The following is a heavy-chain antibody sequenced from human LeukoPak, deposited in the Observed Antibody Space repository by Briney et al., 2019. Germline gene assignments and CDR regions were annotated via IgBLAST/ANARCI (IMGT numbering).Heavy chain of an antibody. D-gene: IGHD6-6*01. CDR1: GSSFSGYY. CDR3: AREPGWTIAARPFDY. J-gene: IGHJ4*02. V-gene: IGHV4-34*01. CDR2: DNHRWST. Sequence: PSETLSLTCAVSGSSFSGYYSSWIRQPPGQGLDRIGEDNHRWSTNYNACLMSRVTISVYTSRKQFSLKLTSVTAADSAMYYWAREPGWTIAARPFDYCGQGTVVTVSS.